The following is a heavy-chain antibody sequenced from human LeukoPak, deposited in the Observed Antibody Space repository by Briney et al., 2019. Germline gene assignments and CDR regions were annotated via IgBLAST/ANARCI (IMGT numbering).Heavy chain of an antibody. D-gene: IGHD5-24*01. Sequence: ASVKVSCKASGYTFTSYAMNWVRQAPGQGLEWMGIINPSGDRATYAQNFQGRVTMTRDTSTSTVYMELSSLRSEDTAVHYCARIPDMTTIKGLAYWGQGTLVTVSS. V-gene: IGHV1-46*01. CDR2: INPSGDRA. CDR1: GYTFTSYA. CDR3: ARIPDMTTIKGLAY. J-gene: IGHJ4*02.